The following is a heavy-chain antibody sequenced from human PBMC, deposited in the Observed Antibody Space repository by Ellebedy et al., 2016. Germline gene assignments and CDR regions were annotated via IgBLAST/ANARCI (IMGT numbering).Heavy chain of an antibody. CDR3: ARGLGCSSTSCPPDY. V-gene: IGHV1-8*01. Sequence: ASVKVSXKASGYTFTSYDINWVRQATGQGLEWMGWMNPNSGNTGYAQKFQGRVTITADESTSTAYMELSSLRSEDTAVYYCARGLGCSSTSCPPDYWGQGTLVTVSS. CDR1: GYTFTSYD. J-gene: IGHJ4*02. CDR2: MNPNSGNT. D-gene: IGHD2-2*01.